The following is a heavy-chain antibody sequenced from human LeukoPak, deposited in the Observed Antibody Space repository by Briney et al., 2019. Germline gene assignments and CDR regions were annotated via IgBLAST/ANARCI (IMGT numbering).Heavy chain of an antibody. CDR3: ARRDLITGTTDY. J-gene: IGHJ4*02. Sequence: SETLSLTCTVSGGSISRGGYYWSWIRQHPGKGLEWIGYISYSGNTYYNPSLKSRVTISVDTSKNQFSLNLSSVTAADTAVYYCARRDLITGTTDYWGQGILVTVSS. CDR1: GGSISRGGYY. D-gene: IGHD1-7*01. V-gene: IGHV4-31*03. CDR2: ISYSGNT.